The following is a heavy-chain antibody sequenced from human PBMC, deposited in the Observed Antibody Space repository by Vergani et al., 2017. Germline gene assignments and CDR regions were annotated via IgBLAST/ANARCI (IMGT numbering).Heavy chain of an antibody. CDR2: IQFDGSHQ. J-gene: IGHJ4*02. CDR3: AKHFRGWGIDY. CDR1: GFTLSNYD. V-gene: IGHV3-30*02. Sequence: QVQLVESGGGVVQRGGSLRLSCATSGFTLSNYDMQWIRQGPGKGLEFVAFIQFDGSHQYYADSVKGRFTLSRDFSKNTLYRQMNSLRTDDTATYYCAKHFRGWGIDYWGQGTQVIVSS. D-gene: IGHD3-16*01.